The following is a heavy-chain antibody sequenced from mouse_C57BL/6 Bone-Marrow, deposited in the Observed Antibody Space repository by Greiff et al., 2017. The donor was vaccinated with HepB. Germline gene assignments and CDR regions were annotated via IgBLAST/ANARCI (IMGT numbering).Heavy chain of an antibody. CDR3: ARSRFLFITTVVATDYYAMDY. CDR1: GYSFTDYN. D-gene: IGHD1-1*01. V-gene: IGHV1-39*01. CDR2: INPNYGTT. J-gene: IGHJ4*01. Sequence: EVKLQESGPELVKPGASVKISCKASGYSFTDYNMNWVKQSNGKSLEWIGVINPNYGTTSYNQKFKGKATLTVDQSSSTAYMQLNSLTSEDSAVYYCARSRFLFITTVVATDYYAMDYWGQGTSVTVSS.